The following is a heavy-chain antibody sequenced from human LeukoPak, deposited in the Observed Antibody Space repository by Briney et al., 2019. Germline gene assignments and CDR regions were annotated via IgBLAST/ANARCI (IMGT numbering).Heavy chain of an antibody. CDR1: GFTFSSYG. V-gene: IGHV3-33*01. CDR2: IWYDGSIQ. J-gene: IGHJ4*02. CDR3: ARAGYCSGGSCYGSDY. Sequence: GGSLRLSCAASGFTFSSYGMHWVRQAPGKGLKWVAAIWYDGSIQYYADSVKGRFTISRDNSKNTLYLQMDSLRAEDTAVYYCARAGYCSGGSCYGSDYWGQGTLVSVSS. D-gene: IGHD2-15*01.